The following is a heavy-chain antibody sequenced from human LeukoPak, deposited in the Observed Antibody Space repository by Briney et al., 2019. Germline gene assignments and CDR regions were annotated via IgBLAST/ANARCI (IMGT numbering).Heavy chain of an antibody. Sequence: QAGGSLRLSCAASGFTFSDSAMNWVRQAPGKGLEWLSLINFSGGNTYYADSMKGRFTISRDNSKDTLYLQMNSLRAEDTAIYYCARDIEFSTWGLGTMVTVSS. J-gene: IGHJ3*01. CDR2: INFSGGNT. CDR1: GFTFSDSA. CDR3: ARDIEFST. V-gene: IGHV3-23*01. D-gene: IGHD3-3*02.